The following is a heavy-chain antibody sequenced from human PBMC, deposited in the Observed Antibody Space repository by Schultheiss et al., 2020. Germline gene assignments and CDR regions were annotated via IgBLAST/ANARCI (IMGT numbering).Heavy chain of an antibody. V-gene: IGHV3-15*07. CDR1: GFTFSSYA. CDR2: IKSKTDGGTT. Sequence: GGSLRLSCAASGFTFSSYAMHWVRQAPGKGLEWVGRIKSKTDGGTTDYAAPVKGRFTISRDDSKNTAYLQMNSLKTEDTAVYYCTKRYGSSDYYGMDVWGQGTTVTVSS. CDR3: TKRYGSSDYYGMDV. D-gene: IGHD4-17*01. J-gene: IGHJ6*02.